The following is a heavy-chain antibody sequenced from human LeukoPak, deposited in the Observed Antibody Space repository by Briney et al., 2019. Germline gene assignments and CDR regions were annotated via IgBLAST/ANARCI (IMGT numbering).Heavy chain of an antibody. J-gene: IGHJ4*02. CDR2: ISWNSGSI. D-gene: IGHD3-10*01. CDR1: GFTFDDYA. CDR3: AKDIGSAATYYFDY. Sequence: PGGSLRLSCAASGFTFDDYAMHGVRQAPGKGLEWVSGISWNSGSIGYADSVKGRFTISRDNAKNSLYLQMNSLRAEDTALYYCAKDIGSAATYYFDYWGQGTLVTVSS. V-gene: IGHV3-9*01.